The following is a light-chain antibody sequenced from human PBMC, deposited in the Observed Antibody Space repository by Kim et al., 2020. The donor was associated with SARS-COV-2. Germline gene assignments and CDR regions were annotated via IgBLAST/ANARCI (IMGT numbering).Light chain of an antibody. Sequence: QSALTQPASVSGFPGQSITISCTGTSSDVGAYNYVSWYQQHPGKAPKLMIYDVSNRPSGVSNRFSGSKSGNTASLTISGLQAEDEADYYCNSYTGSTTRVFGTGTKVTVL. V-gene: IGLV2-14*03. J-gene: IGLJ1*01. CDR1: SSDVGAYNY. CDR3: NSYTGSTTRV. CDR2: DVS.